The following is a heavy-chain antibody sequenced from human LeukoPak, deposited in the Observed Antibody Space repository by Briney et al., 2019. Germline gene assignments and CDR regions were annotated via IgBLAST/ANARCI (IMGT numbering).Heavy chain of an antibody. V-gene: IGHV1-46*04. CDR3: TIETDY. CDR2: INPSGGTT. CDR1: GYTFTSYY. J-gene: IGHJ4*02. Sequence: ASVKVSCKASGYTFTSYYIHWVRQAPGQGLEWLGIINPSGGTTRYAQKLQGRITMTTDTSSNTVYMELSSLRSEDTAMYYGTIETDYWGQGTLVTVSS.